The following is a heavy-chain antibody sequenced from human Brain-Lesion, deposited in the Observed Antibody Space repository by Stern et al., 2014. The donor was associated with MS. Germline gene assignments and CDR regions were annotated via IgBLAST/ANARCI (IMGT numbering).Heavy chain of an antibody. V-gene: IGHV3-30*18. D-gene: IGHD3-22*01. CDR3: AKDRQWLTYFFDY. CDR2: ISYDGSNK. CDR1: GFTFRRFG. Sequence: VQLVESGGGVVQPGRPLRLSCADSGFTFRRFGMHWVRQAPGKGLEWVAVISYDGSNKYYADSVKGRFTISRDNSKNTLYMQMNSLRAEDTAVYYCAKDRQWLTYFFDYWGQGSLVTVSS. J-gene: IGHJ4*02.